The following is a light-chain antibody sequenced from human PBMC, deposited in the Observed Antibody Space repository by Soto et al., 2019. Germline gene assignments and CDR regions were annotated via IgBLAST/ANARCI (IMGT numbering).Light chain of an antibody. Sequence: EIVLTQSPATLSLSPWERATLSCRASQSVSSYLAWYQQKPGQAPRLLIYDASNRATGIPARFSGSGSGTDFTLTISRLEPEDFAVYYCQQHGSSPITFGQGTRLEIK. J-gene: IGKJ5*01. CDR1: QSVSSY. V-gene: IGKV3-11*01. CDR3: QQHGSSPIT. CDR2: DAS.